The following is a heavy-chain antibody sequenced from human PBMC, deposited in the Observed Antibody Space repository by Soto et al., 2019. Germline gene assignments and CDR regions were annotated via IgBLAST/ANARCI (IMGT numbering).Heavy chain of an antibody. CDR1: GGTFSSYA. Sequence: QVQLVQSGAEVKKPGSSVKVSCKASGGTFSSYAISWVRQAPGQGLEWMGGIIPIFGTANYAKKFQGRVTITADESTSKAYMELSSLRSEDTAVYYCARGRRGSGGMGGWFDPWGQGTLVTVSS. D-gene: IGHD3-10*01. V-gene: IGHV1-69*01. CDR2: IIPIFGTA. J-gene: IGHJ5*02. CDR3: ARGRRGSGGMGGWFDP.